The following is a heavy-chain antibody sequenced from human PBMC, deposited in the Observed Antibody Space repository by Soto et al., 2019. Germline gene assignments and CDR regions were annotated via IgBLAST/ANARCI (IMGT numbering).Heavy chain of an antibody. CDR2: INIYSGDA. D-gene: IGHD3-22*01. Sequence: QVRLEQSGPEVKKTGASVKVSCKLSGYPFTSYGISWVRQAPGQGIEWMGWINIYSGDANYAQIFQDRVTMTRDTSTNTVYMEMRSLRSDDTAVYYCARALYYYDNSGLAYWGQGTLVTVSS. V-gene: IGHV1-18*01. CDR3: ARALYYYDNSGLAY. J-gene: IGHJ4*02. CDR1: GYPFTSYG.